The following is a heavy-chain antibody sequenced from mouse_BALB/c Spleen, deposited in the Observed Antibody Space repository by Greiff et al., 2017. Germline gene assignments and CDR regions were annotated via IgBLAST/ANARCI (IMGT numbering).Heavy chain of an antibody. CDR3: NGYGNCDY. Sequence: VQLQQSGAELVRPGASVKLSCTASGFNIKDYYMHWVKQRPEQGLEWIGWIDPENGDTEYAPKFQGKATMTADTSSNTAYLQLSSLTSEDTAVYYCNGYGNCDYWGQGTTLTVSS. J-gene: IGHJ2*01. D-gene: IGHD2-10*02. V-gene: IGHV14-4*02. CDR1: GFNIKDYY. CDR2: IDPENGDT.